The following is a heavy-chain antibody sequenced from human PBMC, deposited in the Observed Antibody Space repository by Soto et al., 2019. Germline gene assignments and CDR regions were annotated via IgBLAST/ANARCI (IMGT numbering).Heavy chain of an antibody. CDR1: GFTFSNYG. CDR3: AQDASGGGSPFDY. CDR2: ISYDGSNK. J-gene: IGHJ4*02. V-gene: IGHV3-30*18. Sequence: QVQLVESGGGVVQPGRSMRLSCAASGFTFSNYGMLWVRQAPGKGLEWVAIISYDGSNKYYADSVKGRFTISRDNSKKTLYLEMNSLRPEDTAVYYCAQDASGGGSPFDYWGQGTLVTVSS. D-gene: IGHD3-16*01.